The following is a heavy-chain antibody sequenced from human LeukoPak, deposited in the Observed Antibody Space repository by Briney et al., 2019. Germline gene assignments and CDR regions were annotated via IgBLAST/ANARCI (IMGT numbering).Heavy chain of an antibody. Sequence: GSLRLSCVASGFPFSSYWMTWVRQAPGKGLEWVANIKQDGSKKSYVDSVKGRFTISRDNAKNSLYLQMNSLRAEDTAIYYCTRVGYIDEGIDYWGQGTLVNGPS. CDR3: TRVGYIDEGIDY. J-gene: IGHJ4*02. CDR2: IKQDGSKK. CDR1: GFPFSSYW. D-gene: IGHD5-24*01. V-gene: IGHV3-7*04.